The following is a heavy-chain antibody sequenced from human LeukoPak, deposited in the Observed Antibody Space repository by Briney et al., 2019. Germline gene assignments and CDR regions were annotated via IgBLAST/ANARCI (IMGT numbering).Heavy chain of an antibody. D-gene: IGHD5-18*01. CDR3: ARESRVQLRQYFDY. V-gene: IGHV4-4*07. CDR1: GGSISSYY. Sequence: SETLSLTCTVSGGSISSYYWSWIRQPAGKGLEWIGRIYTSGSTNYNPSLKSRVTMSVGTSKNQFSLKLSSVTAADTAVYYCARESRVQLRQYFDYWGQGTLVTVSS. J-gene: IGHJ4*02. CDR2: IYTSGST.